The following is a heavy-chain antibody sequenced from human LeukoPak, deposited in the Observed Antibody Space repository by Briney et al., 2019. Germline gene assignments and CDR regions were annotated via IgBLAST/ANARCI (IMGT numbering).Heavy chain of an antibody. CDR1: GFTFSTYV. CDR3: SSGPPFLKYFEY. CDR2: ISVGAEYI. J-gene: IGHJ4*02. D-gene: IGHD3-3*01. Sequence: GGSLRLSCAASGFTFSTYVMNWFRQAPGKGLEWVSTISVGAEYIFYADSVKGRFTISRDDSNNALYLQMHSLRAEDTALYYCSSGPPFLKYFEYWGQGTLVTVSS. V-gene: IGHV3-23*01.